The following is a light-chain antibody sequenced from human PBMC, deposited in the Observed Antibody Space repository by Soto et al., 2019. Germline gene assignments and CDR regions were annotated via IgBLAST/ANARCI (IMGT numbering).Light chain of an antibody. V-gene: IGKV3-20*01. Sequence: EIVLTQSPGTLSLSPGERATLNCRASQSVRSSYLAWYQQQPGQAPRLLIHGASTRATGIPARFSGSGSGTEFTLTISSLQSEDFAVYYCQQYGSSPLISFGQGTRLEIK. J-gene: IGKJ5*01. CDR3: QQYGSSPLIS. CDR2: GAS. CDR1: QSVRSSY.